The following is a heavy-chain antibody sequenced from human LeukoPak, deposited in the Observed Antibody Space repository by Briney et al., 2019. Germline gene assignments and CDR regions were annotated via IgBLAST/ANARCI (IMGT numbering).Heavy chain of an antibody. CDR3: ARSYYGDYGPFDY. CDR2: INHSGST. CDR1: GGSFSGYY. V-gene: IGHV4-34*01. D-gene: IGHD4-17*01. Sequence: SETLSLTCAVYGGSFSGYYWSWIRQPPGKGLEWIGEINHSGSTNYNPSLKSRVTISVDTSKNQFSLKLSSVTAADTAVYYCARSYYGDYGPFDYWGQGTLVTVYS. J-gene: IGHJ4*02.